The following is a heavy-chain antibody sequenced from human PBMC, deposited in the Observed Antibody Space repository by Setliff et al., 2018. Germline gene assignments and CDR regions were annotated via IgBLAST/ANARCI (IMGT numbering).Heavy chain of an antibody. J-gene: IGHJ3*02. CDR3: TRDFIGATASFVI. Sequence: ASVKVSCKASGFTLTSYPIHWVRQAPGQRLVWMGWINPDNGNRKYSQRFQGRVTINRYTSASTLFLVPSTLRSEDTAVYSCTRDFIGATASFVIWGEGTMFTVSS. CDR2: INPDNGNR. CDR1: GFTLTSYP. V-gene: IGHV1-3*01. D-gene: IGHD1-26*01.